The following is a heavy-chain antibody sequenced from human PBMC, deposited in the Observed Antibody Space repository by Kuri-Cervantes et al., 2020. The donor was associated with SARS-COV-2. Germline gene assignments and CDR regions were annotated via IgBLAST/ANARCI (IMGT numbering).Heavy chain of an antibody. CDR3: ARGGIAAAGQVWYFDL. Sequence: GGSLRLSCAASGFTFNTYGMHWVRQAPGKGLEWVAVIWYDGSNKYYADSVKGRFTISRDNSKNTLYLQMNSLRAEDMAVYYCARGGIAAAGQVWYFDLWGRGTLVTVSS. CDR2: IWYDGSNK. J-gene: IGHJ2*01. D-gene: IGHD6-13*01. CDR1: GFTFNTYG. V-gene: IGHV3-33*01.